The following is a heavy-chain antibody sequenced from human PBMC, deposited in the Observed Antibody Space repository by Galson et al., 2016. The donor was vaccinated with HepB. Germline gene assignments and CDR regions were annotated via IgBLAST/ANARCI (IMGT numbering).Heavy chain of an antibody. CDR1: GFTFGDYA. CDR2: IRSKTYGGPT. V-gene: IGHV3-49*03. D-gene: IGHD3-22*01. CDR3: TRYATGYYYDSSGYYAQVNYFDY. J-gene: IGHJ4*02. Sequence: SLRLSCAASGFTFGDYAMSWFRQAPGKGLEWVGFIRSKTYGGPTEYAASVKGRLTISRDDSKNIAYLRMNSLKTEDTAVYYCTRYATGYYYDSSGYYAQVNYFDYWGQGTLVTVSS.